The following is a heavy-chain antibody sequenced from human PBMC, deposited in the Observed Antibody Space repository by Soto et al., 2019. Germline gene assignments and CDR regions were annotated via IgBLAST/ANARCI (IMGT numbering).Heavy chain of an antibody. CDR1: GGTFSSLD. CDR2: IIPISETT. Sequence: QVQLVQSGAEVKTPGSSVKVSCKASGGTFSSLDINWVRQAPGQGLEWMGGIIPISETTNYAQIFQGRFSIVADKSTRTAYMELSLLRSEDTAVYYCARALLSHSYDSGGNDTSFHAMDVWGQGTPVTVSS. CDR3: ARALLSHSYDSGGNDTSFHAMDV. V-gene: IGHV1-69*06. D-gene: IGHD3-22*01. J-gene: IGHJ6*02.